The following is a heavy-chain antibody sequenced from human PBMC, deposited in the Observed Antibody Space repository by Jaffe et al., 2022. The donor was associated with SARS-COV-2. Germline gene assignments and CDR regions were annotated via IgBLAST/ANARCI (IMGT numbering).Heavy chain of an antibody. CDR1: GFPFSHYW. V-gene: IGHV3-74*01. Sequence: EVQLVESGGGLIQPGGSLRLSCAASGFPFSHYWMLWVRQAPGGGPVCISRIDADGITTAYADSVKGRFITSRDNARNTLYLQMSSLRVEDTAVYYCVRDSGTGIDYWGQGHLVTVSS. CDR3: VRDSGTGIDY. CDR2: IDADGITT. D-gene: IGHD3-10*01. J-gene: IGHJ4*02.